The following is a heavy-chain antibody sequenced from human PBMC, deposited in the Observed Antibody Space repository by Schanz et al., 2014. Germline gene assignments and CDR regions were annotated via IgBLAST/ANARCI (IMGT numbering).Heavy chain of an antibody. D-gene: IGHD3-10*01. CDR2: IIPILGIA. CDR1: GYTFTSYG. Sequence: QVQLVQSGAEVKKPGASVKVSCKASGYTFTSYGINWVRQAPGQGLEWMGRIIPILGIANYAQKFQGRVTITADRSTSTAYMELSSLKSEDTAVYYCARGPRGTSPWGQGTLVTVSS. CDR3: ARGPRGTSP. J-gene: IGHJ5*02. V-gene: IGHV1-69*04.